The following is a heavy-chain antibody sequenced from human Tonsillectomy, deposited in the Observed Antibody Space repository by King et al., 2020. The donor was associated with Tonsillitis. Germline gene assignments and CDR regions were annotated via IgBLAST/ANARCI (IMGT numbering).Heavy chain of an antibody. Sequence: FTLKESGPTLVKPSQTLTLTCTFSGFSLSTSGVGVGWIRQPPGKALEWLALIYWNDDKSYSPSLKSRLTITKDTTQNQVVLTLTNMDPVDTATYYCAHSHYVGLSVYCGGCSCYTYFDYWGQGTLVTVSS. J-gene: IGHJ4*02. V-gene: IGHV2-5*01. CDR3: AHSHYVGLSVYCGGCSCYTYFDY. D-gene: IGHD2-15*01. CDR1: GFSLSTSGVG. CDR2: IYWNDDK.